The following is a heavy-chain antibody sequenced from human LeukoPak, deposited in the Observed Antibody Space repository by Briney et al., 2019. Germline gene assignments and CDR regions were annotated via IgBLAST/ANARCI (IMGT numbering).Heavy chain of an antibody. CDR1: GGTFSSYA. Sequence: ASVKVPCKASGGTFSSYAISWVRQAPGQGLEWMGGIIPIFGTANYAQKFQGRVTITADESTSTAYMELSSLRSEDTAVYYCARDPGQGIDYWGQGTLVTVSS. CDR2: IIPIFGTA. J-gene: IGHJ4*02. D-gene: IGHD1-14*01. CDR3: ARDPGQGIDY. V-gene: IGHV1-69*13.